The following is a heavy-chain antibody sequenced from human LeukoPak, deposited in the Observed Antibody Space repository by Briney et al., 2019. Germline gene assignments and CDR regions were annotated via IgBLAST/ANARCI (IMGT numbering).Heavy chain of an antibody. J-gene: IGHJ6*02. Sequence: PGGSLRLSCAASRFTFSSYGMHWVRQAPGKGLEWVTFIRFDGNNKYYADSVKGRFTISRDNSKNTLYLQMNSLRAEDTAVYYCAKDRATMAKKTLFYYYYYGMDVWGQGTTVTVSS. CDR3: AKDRATMAKKTLFYYYYYGMDV. CDR2: IRFDGNNK. D-gene: IGHD5-12*01. CDR1: RFTFSSYG. V-gene: IGHV3-30*02.